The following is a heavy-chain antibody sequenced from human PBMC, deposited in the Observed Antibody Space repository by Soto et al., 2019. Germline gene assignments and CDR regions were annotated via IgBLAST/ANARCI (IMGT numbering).Heavy chain of an antibody. CDR1: GGSISSGGYY. V-gene: IGHV4-31*03. CDR2: IYYSGST. CDR3: AREVVAATIVDY. Sequence: QVQLQESGPGLVKPSQTLSLTCTVSGGSISSGGYYWSWIRQHPGKGLEWIGYIYYSGSTYYNPSLKCRVTISVDTSKNQFSLKLSSVTAADTDVYYCAREVVAATIVDYWGQGTLVTVSS. D-gene: IGHD2-15*01. J-gene: IGHJ4*02.